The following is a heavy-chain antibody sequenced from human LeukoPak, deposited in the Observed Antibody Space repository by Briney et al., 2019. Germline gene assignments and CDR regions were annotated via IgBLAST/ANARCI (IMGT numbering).Heavy chain of an antibody. V-gene: IGHV4-59*08. D-gene: IGHD3-16*01. CDR1: GGSITNYY. CDR3: AKYEYRTPPIDY. CDR2: IYYSGST. Sequence: SETLSLTCTVSGGSITNYYWSWIRQPPGKGLEWIGYIYYSGSTNYNPSLKSRVTISIDPSKNQLSLRLNFVTAADTAVYYCAKYEYRTPPIDYWGQGTLVTVSS. J-gene: IGHJ4*02.